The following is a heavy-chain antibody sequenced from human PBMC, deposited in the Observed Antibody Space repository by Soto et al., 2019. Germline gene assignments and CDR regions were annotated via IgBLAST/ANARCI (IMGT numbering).Heavy chain of an antibody. Sequence: ASVKVSCKASGYTFTSYYMHWVRQAPGQGLEWMGIINPSGGSTSYAQKFQGRVTMTRDTSTSTVYMELSGLRSEDTAVYYCARGGDSSGYYYVPYDYWGQGTLVTVSS. CDR2: INPSGGST. CDR1: GYTFTSYY. J-gene: IGHJ4*02. V-gene: IGHV1-46*01. D-gene: IGHD3-22*01. CDR3: ARGGDSSGYYYVPYDY.